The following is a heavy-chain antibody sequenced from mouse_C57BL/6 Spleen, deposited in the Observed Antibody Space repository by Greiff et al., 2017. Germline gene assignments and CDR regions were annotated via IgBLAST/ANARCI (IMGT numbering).Heavy chain of an antibody. J-gene: IGHJ4*01. CDR1: GYTFTSYW. D-gene: IGHD4-1*01. Sequence: VQLQQPGAELVKPGASVKLSCKASGYTFTSYWMHWVKQRPGQGLEWIGMIHPNSGSTNYNEKFKSKATLTVDKSSSTAYMQLSRLTSEYSAVYYCARWDPYGGAMDYWGQGTSVTASS. CDR2: IHPNSGST. V-gene: IGHV1-64*01. CDR3: ARWDPYGGAMDY.